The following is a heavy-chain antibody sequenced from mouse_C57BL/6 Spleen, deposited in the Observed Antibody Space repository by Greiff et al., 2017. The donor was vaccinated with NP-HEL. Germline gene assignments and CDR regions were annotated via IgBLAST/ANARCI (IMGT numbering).Heavy chain of an antibody. J-gene: IGHJ4*01. D-gene: IGHD1-1*01. CDR3: ARDYGSREDAMDY. V-gene: IGHV5-15*01. CDR1: GFTFSDYG. Sequence: EVKLVESGGGLVQPGGSLKLSCAASGFTFSDYGMAWVRQAPRKGPEWVAFISNLAYSIYYADTVTGRFTIPRENAKNTLYLEMSSLRSEDTAMYYCARDYGSREDAMDYWGQGTSVTVSS. CDR2: ISNLAYSI.